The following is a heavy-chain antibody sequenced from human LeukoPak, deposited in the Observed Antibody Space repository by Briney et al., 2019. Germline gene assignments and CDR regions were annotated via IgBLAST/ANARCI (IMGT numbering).Heavy chain of an antibody. V-gene: IGHV3-48*02. CDR1: GFTFSSYS. J-gene: IGHJ6*02. CDR3: ARDSGSYYYYGMDV. Sequence: GGSLRLSCAASGFTFSSYSMNWVRQAPGKGLEWVSYISGSSSTIYSADSVKGRFTISRDNAKNSLYLQMNSLRDEDTAVYYCARDSGSYYYYGMDVWGQGTTVTVSS. CDR2: ISGSSSTI.